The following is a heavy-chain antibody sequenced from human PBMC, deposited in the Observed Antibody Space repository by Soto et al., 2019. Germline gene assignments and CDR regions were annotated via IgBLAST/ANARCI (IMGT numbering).Heavy chain of an antibody. V-gene: IGHV4-31*03. CDR1: GGSISSGGYY. Sequence: SETLSLTCTVSGGSISSGGYYWSWIRQHPGKGLEWIGYIYYSGSTYYNPSLKSRVTISVDTSKNQFSLKLSSVTAADTAVYYCARVGPRGYCTNGVCFNNWFDPWGQGTLVTVSS. J-gene: IGHJ5*02. D-gene: IGHD2-8*01. CDR3: ARVGPRGYCTNGVCFNNWFDP. CDR2: IYYSGST.